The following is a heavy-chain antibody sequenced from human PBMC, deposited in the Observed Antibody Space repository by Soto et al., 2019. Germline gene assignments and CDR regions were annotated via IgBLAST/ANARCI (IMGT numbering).Heavy chain of an antibody. CDR2: MSYDGNTQ. CDR1: GFIFSGYA. D-gene: IGHD3-9*01. V-gene: IGHV3-30-3*01. Sequence: ESGGGVVQPGRSLRLSCAASGFIFSGYAMHWVRQAPGKGLEWVAVMSYDGNTQYYADSVKGRFTVSRDNSNNMLYVQMNNLRDEDTAMYYCAKETNAYEINFWGQGTLVTVSS. J-gene: IGHJ4*02. CDR3: AKETNAYEINF.